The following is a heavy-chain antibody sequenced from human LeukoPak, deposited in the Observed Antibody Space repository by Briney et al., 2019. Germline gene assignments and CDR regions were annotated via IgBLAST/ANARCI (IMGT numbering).Heavy chain of an antibody. CDR1: GFTFSDYG. J-gene: IGHJ4*02. D-gene: IGHD3-10*01. Sequence: GGSLRLSCAASGFTFSDYGMHWVRQAPGKGLEWVAFIRYDGSNKYYADSVKGRFTISRDNSKNTVYLQVNSLRLEDTAVYYCAKVFDPYGSGSLGYWGQGTLVTVSS. CDR2: IRYDGSNK. V-gene: IGHV3-30*02. CDR3: AKVFDPYGSGSLGY.